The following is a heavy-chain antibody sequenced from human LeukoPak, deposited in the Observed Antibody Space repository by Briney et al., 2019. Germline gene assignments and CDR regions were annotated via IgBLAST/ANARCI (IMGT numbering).Heavy chain of an antibody. Sequence: PGGSLRLSCAASGFTFSSYGMHWVRQAPGKGLEWVAFIRYDGSNKYYADSVKGRFTISRDNSKNTLYLQMNSLRAEDTAVYYCAKGPAGYCSGGSCLIHYYYYYMDVWGKGTTVTISS. V-gene: IGHV3-30*02. D-gene: IGHD2-15*01. CDR3: AKGPAGYCSGGSCLIHYYYYYMDV. J-gene: IGHJ6*03. CDR2: IRYDGSNK. CDR1: GFTFSSYG.